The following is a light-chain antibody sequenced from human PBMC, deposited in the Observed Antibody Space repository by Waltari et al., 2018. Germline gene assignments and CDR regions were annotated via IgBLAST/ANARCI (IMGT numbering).Light chain of an antibody. CDR3: QQYYDTPYS. CDR2: WAS. Sequence: DIVMTQSPDSLAVSLGERATINCKSIQNILYSHNNKNYLAWYQQRPGQPPKLLIYWASTRESGVPDRFSGSGSGTDFTLTISSLQAEDVAVYYCQQYYDTPYSFGQGTKLEIK. V-gene: IGKV4-1*01. J-gene: IGKJ2*03. CDR1: QNILYSHNNKNY.